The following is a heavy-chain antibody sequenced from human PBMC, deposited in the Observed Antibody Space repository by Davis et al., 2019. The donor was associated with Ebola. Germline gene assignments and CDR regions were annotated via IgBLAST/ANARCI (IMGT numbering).Heavy chain of an antibody. J-gene: IGHJ5*02. Sequence: SVKVSCKASGGTFSSYAISWVRQAPGQGLEWMGRIIPILGIANYAQKFQGRVTMTRDTSITTAYMELSSLSSDDTAVYYCTRGIARRRYGSWFDPWGQGTPVTVSS. D-gene: IGHD4-17*01. CDR3: TRGIARRRYGSWFDP. CDR2: IIPILGIA. CDR1: GGTFSSYA. V-gene: IGHV1-69*04.